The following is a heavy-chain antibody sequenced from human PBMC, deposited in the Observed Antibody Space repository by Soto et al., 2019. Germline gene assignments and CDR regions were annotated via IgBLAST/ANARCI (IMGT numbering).Heavy chain of an antibody. V-gene: IGHV3-33*01. CDR2: IWYDGSNK. Sequence: QVQLVESGGGVVQPGRSLRLSCAASGFTFSSYGMHWVRQAPGKGLEWVAVIWYDGSNKYYADSVKGRFTISRDNSKNTLYLQMNSLRAEDTAVYYCARDSFTVTTHPDCWGQGTLVTVSS. J-gene: IGHJ4*02. D-gene: IGHD4-17*01. CDR1: GFTFSSYG. CDR3: ARDSFTVTTHPDC.